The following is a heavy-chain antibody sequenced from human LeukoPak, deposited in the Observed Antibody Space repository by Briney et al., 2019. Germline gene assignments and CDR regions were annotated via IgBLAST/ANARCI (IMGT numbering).Heavy chain of an antibody. D-gene: IGHD2-2*01. CDR3: ARGKVPAALNWFDP. CDR2: MNPNSGNT. V-gene: IGHV1-8*01. Sequence: ASVKVSCKASGYTFTSYDINWVRQATGQGLEWMGWMNPNSGNTGYAQKFPGRVTMTRNTSISTAYMELSSLRSEDTAVYYCARGKVPAALNWFDPWGQGTLVTVSS. CDR1: GYTFTSYD. J-gene: IGHJ5*02.